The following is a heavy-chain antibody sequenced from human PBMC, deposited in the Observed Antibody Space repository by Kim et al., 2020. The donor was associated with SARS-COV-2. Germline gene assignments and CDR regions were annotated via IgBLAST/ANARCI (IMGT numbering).Heavy chain of an antibody. J-gene: IGHJ4*02. CDR1: GYTFGDYF. Sequence: ASVKVSCRTSGYTFGDYFIHWVRQAPGQGLEWMGWINPKTGFTHYAQKFQGRVTMTRDTSISTAFMDLTRLTSGDTAAYYCARLPFETYDANSGDLDYWGPGTLVTVST. V-gene: IGHV1-2*02. D-gene: IGHD6-19*01. CDR2: INPKTGFT. CDR3: ARLPFETYDANSGDLDY.